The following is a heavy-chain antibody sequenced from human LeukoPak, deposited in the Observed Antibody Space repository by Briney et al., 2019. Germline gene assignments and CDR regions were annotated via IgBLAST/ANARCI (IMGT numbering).Heavy chain of an antibody. CDR2: IYYSGST. V-gene: IGHV4-61*01. D-gene: IGHD1-26*01. CDR1: GGSVSSGSYY. CDR3: ASEDATYSGSRQFDY. J-gene: IGHJ4*02. Sequence: SETLSLTCTVSGGSVSSGSYYWSWIRQPPGKGLEWIVYIYYSGSTNYNPSLKSRVTISVDTSKNQFSLKLSSVTAADTAVYYCASEDATYSGSRQFDYWGQGTLVTVSS.